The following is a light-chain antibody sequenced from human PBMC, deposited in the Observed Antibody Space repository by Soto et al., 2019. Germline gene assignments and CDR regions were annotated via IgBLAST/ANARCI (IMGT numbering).Light chain of an antibody. V-gene: IGKV1-5*01. CDR1: QEISTW. Sequence: DIQMTQSPSTLSASVGDRVTITCRARQEISTWLAWYQQKPGKPPNLLIHDASTLESGVPSWFSGSGSGTDFTLAISSLQPDDFATYYGQQYSTFPYTCGQGTKLESK. J-gene: IGKJ2*01. CDR2: DAS. CDR3: QQYSTFPYT.